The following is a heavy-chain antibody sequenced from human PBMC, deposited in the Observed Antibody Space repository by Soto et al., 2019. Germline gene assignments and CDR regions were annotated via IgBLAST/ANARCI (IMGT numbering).Heavy chain of an antibody. Sequence: QVQLVQSGAEVKKPGSSVKVSCKASGGTFSSYSINWVRQAHGQGLEWMGEIIPIFGTANYAKKFQGRVTITADESTSTAYMELSSLRSEDTAVYYCARDGGRNSGGIDYWGQGTLVTVSS. D-gene: IGHD1-26*01. V-gene: IGHV1-69*01. J-gene: IGHJ4*02. CDR2: IIPIFGTA. CDR1: GGTFSSYS. CDR3: ARDGGRNSGGIDY.